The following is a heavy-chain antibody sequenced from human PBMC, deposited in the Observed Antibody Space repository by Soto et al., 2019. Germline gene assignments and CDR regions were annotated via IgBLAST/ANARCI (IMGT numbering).Heavy chain of an antibody. J-gene: IGHJ4*02. Sequence: QVQLVQSGAEVKKPGSSVKVSYKASGGTFSSYAISWVRQAPGQGLEWMGGIIPIFGTANYAQKFQGRVTITADESTSTAYMELSSLRSEDTAVYYCARDRTQLTRTPYYFDYWGQGTLVTVSS. CDR2: IIPIFGTA. CDR1: GGTFSSYA. D-gene: IGHD2-2*01. V-gene: IGHV1-69*01. CDR3: ARDRTQLTRTPYYFDY.